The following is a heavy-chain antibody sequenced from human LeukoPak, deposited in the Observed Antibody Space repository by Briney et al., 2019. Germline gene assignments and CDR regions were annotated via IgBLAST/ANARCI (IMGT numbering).Heavy chain of an antibody. Sequence: APVKVSCKASGGTFSSYAISWVRQAPGQGLEWMGGIIPIFGTANYAQKFQGRVTITADKSTSTAYMELSSLRSEDTAVYYCASRRTGYSYGRGYYYYYMDVWGKGTTVTVSS. CDR1: GGTFSSYA. CDR3: ASRRTGYSYGRGYYYYYMDV. CDR2: IIPIFGTA. V-gene: IGHV1-69*06. J-gene: IGHJ6*03. D-gene: IGHD5-18*01.